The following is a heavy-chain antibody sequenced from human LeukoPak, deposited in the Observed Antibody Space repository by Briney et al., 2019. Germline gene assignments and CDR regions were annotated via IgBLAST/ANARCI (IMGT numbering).Heavy chain of an antibody. V-gene: IGHV3-30*02. CDR1: GFTFSSYG. J-gene: IGHJ5*02. D-gene: IGHD3-10*01. CDR3: AKDYSKTSYYGSGTYYRPNWFDP. Sequence: GWSLRLSCAASGFTFSSYGMHWVRQAPGKGLEWVAFIRPDGSNKYYADSVKGRFTISRDNSKNTLYLQMNSLRPEDTAVYYCAKDYSKTSYYGSGTYYRPNWFDPWGQGTLVIVSS. CDR2: IRPDGSNK.